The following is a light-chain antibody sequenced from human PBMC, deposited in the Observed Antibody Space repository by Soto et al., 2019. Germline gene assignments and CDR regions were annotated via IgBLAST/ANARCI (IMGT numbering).Light chain of an antibody. CDR1: QGISSY. V-gene: IGKV1-9*01. J-gene: IGKJ1*01. Sequence: DIQLTQSPSFLSASVGDRVTITCRASQGISSYLAGSQQQPGKAPKVLIYAASTLQSGVPSRVSGSGSGTEFTLTISSLQPEDFATYYCQQLNNYPWTFGQGTKVAIK. CDR2: AAS. CDR3: QQLNNYPWT.